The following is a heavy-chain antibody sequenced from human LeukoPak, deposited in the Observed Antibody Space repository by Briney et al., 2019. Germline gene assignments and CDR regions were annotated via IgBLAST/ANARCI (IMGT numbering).Heavy chain of an antibody. CDR3: NVLRYFDGFDY. Sequence: GGSLRLSCAASGFTFSSYSMNWVRQAPGKGLEWVSSISSSSSYIYYADSAKGRFTISRDNAKNSLYLQMNSLRAEDTAVYYCNVLRYFDGFDYWGQGTLVTVSS. D-gene: IGHD3-9*01. J-gene: IGHJ4*02. CDR1: GFTFSSYS. CDR2: ISSSSSYI. V-gene: IGHV3-21*01.